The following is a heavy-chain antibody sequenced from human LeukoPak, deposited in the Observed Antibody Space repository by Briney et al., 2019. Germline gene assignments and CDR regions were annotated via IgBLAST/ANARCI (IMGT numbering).Heavy chain of an antibody. CDR2: MNPNSGNT. J-gene: IGHJ6*03. D-gene: IGHD4-11*01. Sequence: GASVKVSCKASGYTFTSHDINWVRQATGQGLEWMGRMNPNSGNTGYAQKFQGRVTITRNTSISTAYMELSSLRSEDTAVYYCARVKYSNYWGFYYCYYMDVWGKGTTVTVSS. CDR3: ARVKYSNYWGFYYCYYMDV. V-gene: IGHV1-8*03. CDR1: GYTFTSHD.